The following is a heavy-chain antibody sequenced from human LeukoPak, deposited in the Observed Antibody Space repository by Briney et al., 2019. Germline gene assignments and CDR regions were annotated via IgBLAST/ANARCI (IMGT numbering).Heavy chain of an antibody. Sequence: SETLSLTCTVSGGSISSYYWSWIRQPAGEGLEWIGRIYTSGSTNYNPSLKSRVTMSVDTSKNQFSLKLSSVTAADTAVYYCARVSEWRYCSGGSCPNWFDPWGQGTLVTVSS. CDR3: ARVSEWRYCSGGSCPNWFDP. V-gene: IGHV4-4*07. CDR1: GGSISSYY. D-gene: IGHD2-15*01. CDR2: IYTSGST. J-gene: IGHJ5*02.